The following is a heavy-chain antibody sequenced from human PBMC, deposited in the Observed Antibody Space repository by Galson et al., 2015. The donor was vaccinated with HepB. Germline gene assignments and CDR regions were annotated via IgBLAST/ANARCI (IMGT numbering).Heavy chain of an antibody. CDR3: ARARDGYPQNYLFDY. J-gene: IGHJ4*02. V-gene: IGHV1-2*02. CDR1: GYTFTGYY. Sequence: SVKVSCKASGYTFTGYYMNWVRQAPGQGLEWMGWINPNSGGTNSAQNFQGRVTMTRDTSISTAYLELSRLKSDGTAVYYCARARDGYPQNYLFDYWGPGTLVTVSS. D-gene: IGHD5-24*01. CDR2: INPNSGGT.